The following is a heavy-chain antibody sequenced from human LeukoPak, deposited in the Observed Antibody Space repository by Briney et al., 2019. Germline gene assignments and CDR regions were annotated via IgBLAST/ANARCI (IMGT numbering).Heavy chain of an antibody. D-gene: IGHD6-13*01. CDR3: ARDKAGDFDF. V-gene: IGHV6-1*01. CDR1: GDSVSTNIAA. J-gene: IGHJ4*02. CDR2: TYYRSKWYN. Sequence: SQTLSLTCTISGDSVSTNIAAWNWIRQSPSRGLEWLGRTYYRSKWYNEYPTSFRSRITINADTSTNQFSLQLNSVTPEDLAVYYCARDKAGDFDFWGEGTLVSVS.